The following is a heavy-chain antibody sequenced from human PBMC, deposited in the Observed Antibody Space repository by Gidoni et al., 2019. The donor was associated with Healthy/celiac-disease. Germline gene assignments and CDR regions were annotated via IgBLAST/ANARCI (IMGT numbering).Heavy chain of an antibody. Sequence: GKPSQTLSLTCTVSGGSISSGGYYWSWIRQHPGKGLEWIGYIYYSGSTYYNPSLKSRVTISVDTSKNQFSLKLSSVTAADTAVYYCARNPYLYDILTGYYVGSRRYGMDVWGQGTTVTVSS. CDR1: GGSISSGGYY. CDR3: ARNPYLYDILTGYYVGSRRYGMDV. V-gene: IGHV4-31*03. CDR2: IYYSGST. D-gene: IGHD3-9*01. J-gene: IGHJ6*02.